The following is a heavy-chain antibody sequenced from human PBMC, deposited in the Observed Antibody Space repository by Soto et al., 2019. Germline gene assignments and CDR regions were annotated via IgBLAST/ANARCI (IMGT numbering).Heavy chain of an antibody. CDR1: GGSISSGDYY. CDR3: ARDIPVGYYDSSGYSY. V-gene: IGHV4-30-4*01. D-gene: IGHD3-22*01. CDR2: IYYSGST. J-gene: IGHJ4*02. Sequence: SETLSLTCTVSGGSISSGDYYWSWTRQPPGKGLEWIGYIYYSGSTYYNPSLKSRVTISVDTSKNQFSLKLSSVTAADTAVYYCARDIPVGYYDSSGYSYWGQGTLVPSPQ.